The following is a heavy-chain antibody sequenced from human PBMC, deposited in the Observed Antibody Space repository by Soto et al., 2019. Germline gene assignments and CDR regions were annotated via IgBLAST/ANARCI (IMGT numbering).Heavy chain of an antibody. D-gene: IGHD1-26*01. CDR2: IYYSGST. V-gene: IGHV4-39*01. CDR1: GGNIRSSSYY. Sequence: SETQSLTCTVSGGNIRSSSYYWGWIRKPPGKGLEWIGSIYYSGSTYYNPSLKSRVTISVDTSKNQFSLKLSSVTAADTAVYYCARANLYSGSYHHYYFDYWGQGTLVTVSS. CDR3: ARANLYSGSYHHYYFDY. J-gene: IGHJ4*02.